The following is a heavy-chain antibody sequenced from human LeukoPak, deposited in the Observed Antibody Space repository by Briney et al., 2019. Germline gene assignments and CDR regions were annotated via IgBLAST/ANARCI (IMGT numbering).Heavy chain of an antibody. Sequence: PPQTLSLTCTPAGGSISSASYYWSWIRQPAGKGLEWIVRIFTSGSTNYNTSLKSRVTISEDTSKNQFSLKLSVVAAADTAVYYCAREVYYYGSGMEGYYYYGMYVWGQGTTVTVPS. CDR3: AREVYYYGSGMEGYYYYGMYV. CDR1: GGSISSASYY. CDR2: IFTSGST. J-gene: IGHJ6*02. V-gene: IGHV4-61*02. D-gene: IGHD3-10*01.